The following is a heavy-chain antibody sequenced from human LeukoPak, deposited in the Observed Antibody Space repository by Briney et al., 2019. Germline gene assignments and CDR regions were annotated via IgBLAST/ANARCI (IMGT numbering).Heavy chain of an antibody. V-gene: IGHV3-74*01. Sequence: LTGGSLRLSCAASGFTFISYCIDWVRQAPRKGLLWVSRINTDVSSTSYADSVKGRFTISRDNAKNTLYLQMNSLRAEDTAVYYCARGKYGGYFIDYWGQGTLVTVSS. D-gene: IGHD5-12*01. CDR1: GFTFISYC. CDR3: ARGKYGGYFIDY. CDR2: INTDVSST. J-gene: IGHJ4*02.